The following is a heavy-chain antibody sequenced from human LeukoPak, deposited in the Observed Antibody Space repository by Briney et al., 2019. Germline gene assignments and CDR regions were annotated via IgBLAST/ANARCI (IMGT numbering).Heavy chain of an antibody. Sequence: PGGSLRLSCAASGFTFSSYGMHWVHQAPGKGLEWVSVIYSGGSTYYADSVKGRFTISRDNSKNTLYLQMNSLRAEDTAVYYCARGFRHSSGWYEDAFDIWGQGTMVTVSS. CDR1: GFTFSSYG. D-gene: IGHD6-19*01. CDR2: IYSGGST. CDR3: ARGFRHSSGWYEDAFDI. J-gene: IGHJ3*02. V-gene: IGHV3-53*01.